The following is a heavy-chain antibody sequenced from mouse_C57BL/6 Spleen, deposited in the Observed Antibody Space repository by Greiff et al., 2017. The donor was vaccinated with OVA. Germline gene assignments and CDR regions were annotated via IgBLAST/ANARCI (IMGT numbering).Heavy chain of an antibody. CDR2: IDPETGGT. CDR1: GYTFTDYE. Sequence: VQLQQSGAELVRPGASVTLSCKASGYTFTDYEMHWVKQTPVHGLEWIGAIDPETGGTAYNQKFKGKAILTADKSSRTAYMELHSLTSEDSAVYYCTRSRDYDGYFDVWGTGTTVTVSS. CDR3: TRSRDYDGYFDV. V-gene: IGHV1-15*01. J-gene: IGHJ1*03. D-gene: IGHD2-4*01.